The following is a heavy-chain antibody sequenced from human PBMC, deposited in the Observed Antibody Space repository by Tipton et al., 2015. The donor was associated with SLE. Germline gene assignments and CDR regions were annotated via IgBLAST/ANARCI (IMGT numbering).Heavy chain of an antibody. CDR3: AGSYLDAFDI. J-gene: IGHJ3*02. Sequence: TLSLTCAVNGGCFSGNYWTWIRQPPGKGLEWIGSFYYSGSTYYNPSLKSRVTISGATSTNQFSRTRSSVTAADTAVYYCAGSYLDAFDIWGQGTMVTVTS. D-gene: IGHD1-26*01. CDR1: GGCFSGNY. V-gene: IGHV4-59*05. CDR2: FYYSGST.